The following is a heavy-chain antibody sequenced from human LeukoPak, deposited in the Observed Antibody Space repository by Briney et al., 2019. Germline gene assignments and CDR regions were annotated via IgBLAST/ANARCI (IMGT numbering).Heavy chain of an antibody. Sequence: GRCLRLSCAAAGSTFITSGIRWVRPAPGKWLEWVANTKQDGSEKYYVDSAKGRFTISRDNAKNSLYLQMNSLRAEDTAMYYCARDSAGNDYWGQGTLVTVSS. J-gene: IGHJ4*02. V-gene: IGHV3-7*01. CDR1: GSTFITSG. CDR2: TKQDGSEK. D-gene: IGHD6-13*01. CDR3: ARDSAGNDY.